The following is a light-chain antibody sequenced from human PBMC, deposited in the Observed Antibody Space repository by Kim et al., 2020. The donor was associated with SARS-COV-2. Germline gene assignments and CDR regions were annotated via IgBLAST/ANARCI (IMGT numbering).Light chain of an antibody. J-gene: IGLJ2*01. V-gene: IGLV1-51*01. CDR3: ASWDSNLSALL. CDR1: DSNLANNY. CDR2: ENS. Sequence: GQKVTISCPGRDSNLANNYVSWYQHISGTAPKLLIYENSKRPSAIPDRFSASKSGTSAALDITGLLTADEADYYCASWDSNLSALLFGGGTQLTVL.